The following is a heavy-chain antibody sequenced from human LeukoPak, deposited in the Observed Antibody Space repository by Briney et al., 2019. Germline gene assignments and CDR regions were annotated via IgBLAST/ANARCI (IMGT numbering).Heavy chain of an antibody. CDR3: ASTPTHKYNWNDGSFGY. Sequence: GGSLRLSCAASGFTFSDYYMSWIRQAPGKGLEWVSYISSSGSTIYYADSVKGRFTISRDNAKNSLYLQMNSLRAEDTAVYYCASTPTHKYNWNDGSFGYWGQGTLVTVSS. D-gene: IGHD1-1*01. V-gene: IGHV3-11*01. CDR1: GFTFSDYY. J-gene: IGHJ4*02. CDR2: ISSSGSTI.